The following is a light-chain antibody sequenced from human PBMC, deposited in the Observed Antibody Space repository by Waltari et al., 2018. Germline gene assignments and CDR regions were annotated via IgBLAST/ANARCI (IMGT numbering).Light chain of an antibody. J-gene: IGKJ3*01. Sequence: DIQMTQSPSSLSASVGDRVTITCRASQSISSYLNWYQQKPGKAPKLLIYAASSLQSGVPSRFSGSGSGTHFTLTISRLEPEDFAVYYCQQYGAARYTFGPGTRLDLK. CDR1: QSISSY. CDR3: QQYGAARYT. V-gene: IGKV1-39*01. CDR2: AAS.